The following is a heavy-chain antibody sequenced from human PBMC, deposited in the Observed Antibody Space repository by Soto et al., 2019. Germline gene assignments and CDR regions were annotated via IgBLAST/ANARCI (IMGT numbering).Heavy chain of an antibody. Sequence: PTLVNPTQTLTLTCTFSGFSLSTSGMCVSWIRQPPGKALKWLALIDWDDDKYYSTSLKTRLTISKDTSKNQVVLTMTNMDPVDTATYYCARIRYSSSWYPFDYWGQGTLVTVSS. D-gene: IGHD6-13*01. J-gene: IGHJ4*02. CDR2: IDWDDDK. CDR1: GFSLSTSGMC. V-gene: IGHV2-70*01. CDR3: ARIRYSSSWYPFDY.